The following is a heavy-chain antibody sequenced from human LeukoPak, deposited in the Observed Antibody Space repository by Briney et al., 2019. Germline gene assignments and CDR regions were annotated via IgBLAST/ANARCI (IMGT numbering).Heavy chain of an antibody. CDR1: GFTFSSYG. V-gene: IGHV3-48*01. Sequence: GGSLRLSCAASGFTFSSYGMNWVRQAPGKGLEWVSYISSSSSTIYYADSVKGRFTISRDNAKNSLYLQMNSLRAEDTAVYYCANTVGASQVAFDIWGQGTMVTVSS. CDR2: ISSSSSTI. D-gene: IGHD1-26*01. J-gene: IGHJ3*02. CDR3: ANTVGASQVAFDI.